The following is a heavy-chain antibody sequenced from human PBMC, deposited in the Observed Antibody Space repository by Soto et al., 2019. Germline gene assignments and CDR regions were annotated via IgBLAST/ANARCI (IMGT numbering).Heavy chain of an antibody. D-gene: IGHD1-26*01. J-gene: IGHJ6*02. V-gene: IGHV1-18*04. CDR3: ARDSGSYYYYYYYGMDV. Sequence: ASVKVSCKASGYTFTSYGISWVRQAPGQGLEWMGWISAYNGNTNYAQRLQGRVTMTTDTSTSTAYMELRSLRSDDTAVYYCARDSGSYYYYYYYGMDVWGQGTTVTVSS. CDR2: ISAYNGNT. CDR1: GYTFTSYG.